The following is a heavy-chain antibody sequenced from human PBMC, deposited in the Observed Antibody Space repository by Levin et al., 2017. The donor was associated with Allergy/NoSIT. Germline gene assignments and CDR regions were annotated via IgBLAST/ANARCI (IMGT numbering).Heavy chain of an antibody. CDR1: GGSISSYY. J-gene: IGHJ3*02. Sequence: SETLSLTCTVSGGSISSYYWSWIRQPPGKGLEWIGYIYYSGSTDYNPSLKSRVTISVDTSKNQFSLKLSSVTAADTAVYYCARVEWYFGSAAFDIWGQGTMVTVSS. CDR3: ARVEWYFGSAAFDI. V-gene: IGHV4-59*01. D-gene: IGHD3-10*01. CDR2: IYYSGST.